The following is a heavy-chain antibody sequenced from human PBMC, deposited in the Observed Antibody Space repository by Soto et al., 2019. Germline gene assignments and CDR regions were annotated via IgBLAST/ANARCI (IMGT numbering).Heavy chain of an antibody. Sequence: SDTLSLTCAVSGGSISSSNWWSWVRQPPGKGLEWIGEIYHSGSTNYNPSLKSRVTISVDKSKNQFSLKLSSVTAADTAVYYCARAAMGSRSWAFDNLCQGTLVTISS. CDR1: GGSISSSNW. V-gene: IGHV4-4*02. CDR3: ARAAMGSRSWAFDN. D-gene: IGHD6-13*01. CDR2: IYHSGST. J-gene: IGHJ4*02.